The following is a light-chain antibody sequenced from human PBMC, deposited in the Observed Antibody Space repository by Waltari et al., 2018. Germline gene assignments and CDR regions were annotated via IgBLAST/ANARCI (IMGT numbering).Light chain of an antibody. J-gene: IGKJ4*01. CDR1: QNISNY. V-gene: IGKV1-39*01. Sequence: DIHMTQSPTSLSASVGDPVTITCRASQNISNYLHWYQQKPGKAHKLLIYAASTLQSGVPSRFSGSGSGTIFTLTINGLQPEDFATFYCQQAYTTPITFGGGTKVETK. CDR2: AAS. CDR3: QQAYTTPIT.